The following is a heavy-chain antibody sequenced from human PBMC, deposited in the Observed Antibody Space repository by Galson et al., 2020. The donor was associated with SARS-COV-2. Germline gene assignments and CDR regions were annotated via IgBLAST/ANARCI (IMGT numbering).Heavy chain of an antibody. CDR3: ARVGIGYCSGGSCYTAHLIYYYYGMDV. J-gene: IGHJ6*02. CDR1: GFTFSSYA. D-gene: IGHD2-15*01. CDR2: ISYDGSNK. Sequence: GGSLRLSCAASGFTFSSYAMHWVRQAPGKGLEWVAVISYDGSNKYYADSVKGRFTISRDNSKNTLYLQMNSLRAEDTAVYYCARVGIGYCSGGSCYTAHLIYYYYGMDVWGQGTTVTVSS. V-gene: IGHV3-30-3*01.